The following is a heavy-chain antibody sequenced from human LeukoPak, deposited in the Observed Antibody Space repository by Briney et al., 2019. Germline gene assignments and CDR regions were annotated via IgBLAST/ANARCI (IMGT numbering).Heavy chain of an antibody. D-gene: IGHD2-8*02. J-gene: IGHJ4*02. CDR3: ATYRQVLLPFES. Sequence: GGPLRLSCAASGFTFSSYAMSWVRQAPGKGLEWVSAISGSGGSTYYADSVRGRFTISRDNSKSTLSLQMNSLRAEDTAIYYCATYRQVLLPFESWGQGTLVTVSS. CDR2: ISGSGGST. V-gene: IGHV3-23*01. CDR1: GFTFSSYA.